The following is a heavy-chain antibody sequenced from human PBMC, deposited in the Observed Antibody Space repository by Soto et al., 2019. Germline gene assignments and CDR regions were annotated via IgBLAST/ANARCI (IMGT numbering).Heavy chain of an antibody. CDR3: ARDTDYDFWSGYQVPPPYYYYGMDV. CDR1: GYTFISYG. Sequence: GASVKVSCKASGYTFISYGISWVRQAPGQGLEWMGWISAYNGNTNYAQKLQGRVTMTTDTSTSTAYMELRSLRSDDTAVYYCARDTDYDFWSGYQVPPPYYYYGMDVWGQGTTVTVSS. CDR2: ISAYNGNT. D-gene: IGHD3-3*01. J-gene: IGHJ6*02. V-gene: IGHV1-18*04.